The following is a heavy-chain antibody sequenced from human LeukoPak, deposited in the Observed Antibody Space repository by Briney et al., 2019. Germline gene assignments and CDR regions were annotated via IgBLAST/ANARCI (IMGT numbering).Heavy chain of an antibody. V-gene: IGHV4-38-2*01. D-gene: IGHD3-3*01. Sequence: PSETLSLTCAVSGYSLSSGYYWGCTRQPPGKGGEGIGSIYHRGRTYYNPSLKSRVTISVDTSKNQFSLKLSSVTAADTAVYYCASIRFLECLFPPSVRYMDVWGKGTTVTVSS. CDR2: IYHRGRT. J-gene: IGHJ6*03. CDR1: GYSLSSGYY. CDR3: ASIRFLECLFPPSVRYMDV.